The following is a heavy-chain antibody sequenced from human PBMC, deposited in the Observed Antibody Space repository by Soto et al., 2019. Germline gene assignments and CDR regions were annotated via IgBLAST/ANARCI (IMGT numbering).Heavy chain of an antibody. CDR1: GGSISSSSYY. CDR2: INYSGST. Sequence: SETLSLTCTVSGGSISSSSYYWGWIRQPPGKGLEWIGSINYSGSTYYNPSLKSRVTISVDTSKNQFSLKLSSATAADTAVYYCAKSRGTIVVPAASNYYYYGMDVWGQGTTVTVSS. D-gene: IGHD2-2*01. J-gene: IGHJ6*02. V-gene: IGHV4-39*01. CDR3: AKSRGTIVVPAASNYYYYGMDV.